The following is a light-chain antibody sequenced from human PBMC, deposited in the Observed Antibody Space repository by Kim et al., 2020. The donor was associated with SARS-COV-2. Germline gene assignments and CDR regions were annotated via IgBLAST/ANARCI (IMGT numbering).Light chain of an antibody. CDR3: QQYEILPYT. V-gene: IGKV1-33*01. J-gene: IGKJ2*01. CDR1: HDISNS. Sequence: DVQMTQSPSSLSASVGDRVNITCQASHDISNSLNWYQQKPGKAPKLLIYEATNLETGVSSRFSGSGSGTDFTFTISSLQPEDIATYYCQQYEILPYTFGQGTKLEI. CDR2: EAT.